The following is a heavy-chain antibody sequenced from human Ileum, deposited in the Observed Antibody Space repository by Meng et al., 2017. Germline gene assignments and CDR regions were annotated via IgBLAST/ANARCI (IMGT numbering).Heavy chain of an antibody. D-gene: IGHD3-22*01. Sequence: QVHLVESGGGVVQPGRSLRLSCAASGFTFSSYAVHWVRQAPGKGLVWVAVISFDGSNKYYIDSVKGRFTISRDNSKNTVFLQMGSLRAEDTAQYYCARGLPYYDSTDYYRLDYWGQGTLVTVSS. CDR3: ARGLPYYDSTDYYRLDY. J-gene: IGHJ4*02. V-gene: IGHV3-30-3*01. CDR2: ISFDGSNK. CDR1: GFTFSSYA.